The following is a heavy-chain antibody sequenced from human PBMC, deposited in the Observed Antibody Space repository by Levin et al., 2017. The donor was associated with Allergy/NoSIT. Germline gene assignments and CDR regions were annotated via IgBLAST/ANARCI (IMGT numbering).Heavy chain of an antibody. D-gene: IGHD3-22*01. CDR2: ISGRGDST. CDR3: AKDSTRYYYDTTGYWGY. Sequence: PGGSLRLSCAASGFTFSSYAMNWVRQAPGKGLEWVSAISGRGDSTYYADYVKGRFTISRDNSKNTVYLQMSSLRAEDTAVYYCAKDSTRYYYDTTGYWGYWGQGTLVTVSS. CDR1: GFTFSSYA. V-gene: IGHV3-23*01. J-gene: IGHJ4*02.